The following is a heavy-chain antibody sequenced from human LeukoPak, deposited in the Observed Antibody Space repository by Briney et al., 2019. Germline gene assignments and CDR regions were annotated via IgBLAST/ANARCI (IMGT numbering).Heavy chain of an antibody. D-gene: IGHD4-23*01. J-gene: IGHJ3*02. V-gene: IGHV1-69*13. CDR1: GGTFSSYA. Sequence: SVKVSCKASGGTFSSYAISWVRQAPGQGLEWMGGIIPIFGTANYAQKFQGRVTITADESTSTAYMELSSLRSEDTAVYYCARVMVEGHGYGGNSMGAFDIWGQGTMVTVSS. CDR2: IIPIFGTA. CDR3: ARVMVEGHGYGGNSMGAFDI.